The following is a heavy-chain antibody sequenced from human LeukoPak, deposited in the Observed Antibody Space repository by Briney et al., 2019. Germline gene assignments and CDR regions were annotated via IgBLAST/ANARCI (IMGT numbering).Heavy chain of an antibody. J-gene: IGHJ3*02. V-gene: IGHV1-69*13. CDR2: IIPIFGTA. D-gene: IGHD1-20*01. Sequence: ASVKVSCKASGGTFSSYTFSWVRQAPGQGLEWMGGIIPIFGTANYAQKFQGRVTITADESTSTAYMELSSLRSEDTAVYYCARASTHRYNWKSGQLSDAFDIWGQGTMVTVSS. CDR3: ARASTHRYNWKSGQLSDAFDI. CDR1: GGTFSSYT.